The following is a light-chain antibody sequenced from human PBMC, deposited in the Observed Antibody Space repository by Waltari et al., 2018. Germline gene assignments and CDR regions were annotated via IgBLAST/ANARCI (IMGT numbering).Light chain of an antibody. CDR2: GVT. V-gene: IGLV2-14*01. CDR3: SSFTGTIWV. CDR1: SSDIDFDDY. J-gene: IGLJ3*02. Sequence: QSALTQPASVSGSPGQSITISCTGSSSDIDFDDYVSWYQHLPGKAPKLMIYGVTNRPSGISKRFSVSKSDNTASLTISGLQADDEADYYCSSFTGTIWVFGGGTKLTVL.